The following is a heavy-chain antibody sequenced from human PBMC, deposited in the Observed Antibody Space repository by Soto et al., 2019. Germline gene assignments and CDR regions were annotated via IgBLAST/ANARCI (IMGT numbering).Heavy chain of an antibody. J-gene: IGHJ5*02. CDR2: TSYDGSNK. Sequence: QVQLVESGGGVVQPGRSLRLSCAASGFTFSSYGMHWVRQAPGKGLEWVAVTSYDGSNKYYADSVKGRFTISRDNSKNTLYLQMNSLRAEDTAVYYCAKDRWFDPWGQGTLVTVSS. V-gene: IGHV3-30*18. CDR3: AKDRWFDP. CDR1: GFTFSSYG.